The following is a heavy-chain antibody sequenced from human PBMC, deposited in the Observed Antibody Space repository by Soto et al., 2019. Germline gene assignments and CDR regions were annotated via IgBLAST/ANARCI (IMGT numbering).Heavy chain of an antibody. D-gene: IGHD5-18*01. CDR3: AREQLKARGFSYGGFDY. Sequence: QVQLVQSGAEVKKPGSSVKVSCKASGGTFSSYAISWVRQAPGQGLEWMGGIIPIFGTANYAQKFQGRVTITADESTSTAYMELSSLRSEDTAVYYCAREQLKARGFSYGGFDYWGQGTLVTVSS. CDR1: GGTFSSYA. J-gene: IGHJ4*02. CDR2: IIPIFGTA. V-gene: IGHV1-69*01.